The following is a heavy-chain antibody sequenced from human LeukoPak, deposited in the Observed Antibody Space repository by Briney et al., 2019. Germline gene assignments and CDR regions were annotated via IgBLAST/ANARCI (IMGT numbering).Heavy chain of an antibody. CDR3: ARAVAGSYYYYGMDV. CDR2: ISTYNGNT. V-gene: IGHV1-18*01. J-gene: IGHJ6*02. CDR1: GYTFTSYG. D-gene: IGHD6-19*01. Sequence: ASVKVSCKASGYTFTSYGISWVPQAPGQGLEWMGWISTYNGNTNYAQKLQGRVTMTTDTSTSTAYMELRSLRSDDTAVYYCARAVAGSYYYYGMDVWGQGTTVTVSS.